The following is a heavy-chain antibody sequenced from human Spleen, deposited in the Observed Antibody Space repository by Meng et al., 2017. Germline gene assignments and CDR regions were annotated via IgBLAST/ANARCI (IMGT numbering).Heavy chain of an antibody. Sequence: GTGLVKPSETLSTTGTVSGDSSSTSYYWAWIRQPPGKGLEWIANIYYSGSTYYNPSLKSRVTISVDTSKNQFSLKVSSVTAADTAVYYCARAGGWFDPWGQGSLVTVSS. CDR2: IYYSGST. CDR1: GDSSSTSYY. J-gene: IGHJ5*02. D-gene: IGHD1-26*01. CDR3: ARAGGWFDP. V-gene: IGHV4-39*07.